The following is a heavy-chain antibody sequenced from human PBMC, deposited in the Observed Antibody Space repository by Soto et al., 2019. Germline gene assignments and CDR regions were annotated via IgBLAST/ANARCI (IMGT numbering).Heavy chain of an antibody. CDR3: ANLNWYFDL. Sequence: SETLSLTCAVYGGSFSGYYWSWIRQPPGKGLEWIGEINHSGSTNYNPSLKSRVTISVDTSKNQFSLQLSSVTAADTAVYYCANLNWYFDLWGRGTLVTVSS. J-gene: IGHJ2*01. CDR1: GGSFSGYY. V-gene: IGHV4-34*01. CDR2: INHSGST.